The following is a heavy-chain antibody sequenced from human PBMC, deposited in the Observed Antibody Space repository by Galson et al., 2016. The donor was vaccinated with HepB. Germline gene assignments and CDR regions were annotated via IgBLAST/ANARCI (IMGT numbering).Heavy chain of an antibody. D-gene: IGHD1-1*01. CDR1: GFTFSGYW. CDR3: ASAPGATESDY. J-gene: IGHJ4*02. CDR2: IKQDGSEK. V-gene: IGHV3-7*01. Sequence: SLRLSCAASGFTFSGYWMTWVRQAPGKGLEWVANIKQDGSEKNYVDSVEGRFTISRDNAKNLVYLQMNSLRAEDTAMYYCASAPGATESDYWGQGTLVTVSP.